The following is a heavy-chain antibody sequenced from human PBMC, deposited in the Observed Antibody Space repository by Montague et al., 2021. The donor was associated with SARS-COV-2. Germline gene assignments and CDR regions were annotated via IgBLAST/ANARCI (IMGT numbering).Heavy chain of an antibody. CDR2: IFYTGSV. Sequence: SETLSLTCAVSGDSVSSGNYFWAWIRQPPGKGLEWIGSIFYTGSVEYNASLRSRVTMSVDTSNNHFSLRLDSVTAADTAVYYCSGGHLGVVPATLGFGVYYYYGLDVWGRGTTVTVAS. CDR1: GDSVSSGNYF. D-gene: IGHD2-2*01. J-gene: IGHJ6*02. V-gene: IGHV4-39*02. CDR3: SGGHLGVVPATLGFGVYYYYGLDV.